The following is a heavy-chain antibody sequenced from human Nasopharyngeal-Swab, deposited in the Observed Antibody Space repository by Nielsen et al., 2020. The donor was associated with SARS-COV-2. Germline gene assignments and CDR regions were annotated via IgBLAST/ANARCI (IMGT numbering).Heavy chain of an antibody. J-gene: IGHJ6*02. CDR3: ARDGESLGDYYYGMDV. CDR1: GFTFSDYY. V-gene: IGHV3-11*01. CDR2: ISSYSDTI. Sequence: GESLKISCAASGFTFSDYYMSWIRQAPGKGLEWLSYISSYSDTIYYADSVKGRFTISRDNAKNSVYLQMNSLRAEDTAVYYCARDGESLGDYYYGMDVWGRGTTVTVSS. D-gene: IGHD3-3*01.